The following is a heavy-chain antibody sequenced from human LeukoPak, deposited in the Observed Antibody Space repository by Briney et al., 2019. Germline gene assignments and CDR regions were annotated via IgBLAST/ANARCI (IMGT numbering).Heavy chain of an antibody. J-gene: IGHJ4*02. CDR3: ARATEYSSGWYLDY. CDR1: GYTFTSYG. D-gene: IGHD6-19*01. Sequence: ASVKVSCKASGYTFTSYGISWVRQAPGQGLEWMGWISAYNGNTNYAQKLQGRVTMTTDTSTSTAYMELRSLRSNDTAVYYCARATEYSSGWYLDYWGQGTLVTVSS. V-gene: IGHV1-18*01. CDR2: ISAYNGNT.